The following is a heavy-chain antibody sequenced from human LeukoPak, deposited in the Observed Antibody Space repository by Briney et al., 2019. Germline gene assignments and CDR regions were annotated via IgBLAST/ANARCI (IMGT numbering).Heavy chain of an antibody. CDR1: GFTFSGYW. J-gene: IGHJ4*02. CDR3: ARPPNIAAAGQD. D-gene: IGHD6-13*01. CDR2: IKRDGSEK. Sequence: PGGSLRLSCVGSGFTFSGYWMTWVRQAPGKGLEWVANIKRDGSEKYYMDSVKGRFTISRDNAKNSLYLQMNSLRVEDTAVYCCARPPNIAAAGQDWGQGTLATVSS. V-gene: IGHV3-7*01.